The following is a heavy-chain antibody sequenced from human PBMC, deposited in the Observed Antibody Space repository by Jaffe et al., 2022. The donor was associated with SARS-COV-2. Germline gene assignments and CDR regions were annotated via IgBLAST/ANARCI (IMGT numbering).Heavy chain of an antibody. V-gene: IGHV4-61*02. D-gene: IGHD6-6*01. CDR2: IYTSGST. J-gene: IGHJ5*02. Sequence: QVQLQESGPGLVKPSQTLSLTCTVSGGSISSGSYYWSWIRQPAGKGLEWIGRIYTSGSTNYNPSLKSRVTISVDTSKNQFSLKLSSVTAADTAVYYCARAAYSSLIPWGQGTLVTVSS. CDR3: ARAAYSSLIP. CDR1: GGSISSGSYY.